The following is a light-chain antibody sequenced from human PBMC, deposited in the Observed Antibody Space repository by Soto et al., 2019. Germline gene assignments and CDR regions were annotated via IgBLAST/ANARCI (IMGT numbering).Light chain of an antibody. Sequence: QSVLTQPASVSGSPGQSITISCTGTSSDVGGYDYVSWYQQHPGKVPKLMIFEVFRRPSGISNRFSGSKSGNTASLTISGLQAEDEADSYCCSYTTTITYVFGGGTNLTVL. V-gene: IGLV2-14*01. CDR1: SSDVGGYDY. CDR2: EVF. J-gene: IGLJ2*01. CDR3: CSYTTTITYV.